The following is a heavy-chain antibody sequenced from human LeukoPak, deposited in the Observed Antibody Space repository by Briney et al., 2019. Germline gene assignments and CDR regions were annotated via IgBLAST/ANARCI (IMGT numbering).Heavy chain of an antibody. CDR3: ARVPGGRKIAVAAYLDY. Sequence: GGSLRLSCAASGFTFSSYAMHWVRQAPGKGLEWVAVISYDGSNKYYADSVKGRFTISRDNSKNTLYLQMNSLRAEDTAVYYCARVPGGRKIAVAAYLDYWGQGTLVTVSS. V-gene: IGHV3-30-3*01. CDR2: ISYDGSNK. D-gene: IGHD6-19*01. J-gene: IGHJ4*02. CDR1: GFTFSSYA.